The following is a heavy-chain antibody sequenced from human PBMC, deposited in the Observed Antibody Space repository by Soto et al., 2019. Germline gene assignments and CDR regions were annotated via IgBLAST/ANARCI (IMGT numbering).Heavy chain of an antibody. Sequence: SETLSLTCTVSGGSISSYYWSWIRPPAGKGLEWIGRIYTSGSTNYNPSLKSRVTMSVDTSKNQFSLKLSSVTAADTAVYYCARDDDYYGSGSYYNPPNWFDPWGQGTLVTVSS. D-gene: IGHD3-10*01. V-gene: IGHV4-4*07. CDR1: GGSISSYY. J-gene: IGHJ5*02. CDR2: IYTSGST. CDR3: ARDDDYYGSGSYYNPPNWFDP.